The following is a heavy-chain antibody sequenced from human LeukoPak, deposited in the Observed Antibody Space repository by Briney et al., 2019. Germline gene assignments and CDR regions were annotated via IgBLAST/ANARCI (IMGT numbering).Heavy chain of an antibody. D-gene: IGHD2-2*01. CDR2: IYTSGST. CDR3: ARDHSPAQGYFDY. Sequence: SETLSLTCTVSGGSISSYYWSWIRQPAGKGLEWIGRIYTSGSTNYNPPLKSRVTMSVDMSKNQFSLKLSSVTAADTAVYYCARDHSPAQGYFDYWGQGTLVTVSS. J-gene: IGHJ4*02. CDR1: GGSISSYY. V-gene: IGHV4-4*07.